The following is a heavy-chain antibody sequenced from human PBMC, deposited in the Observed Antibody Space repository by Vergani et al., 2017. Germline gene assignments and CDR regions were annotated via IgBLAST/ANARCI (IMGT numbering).Heavy chain of an antibody. J-gene: IGHJ4*02. CDR2: IKQDGSEK. CDR3: ARDSPNTAMVTGDY. CDR1: GFTFSSYW. D-gene: IGHD5-18*01. Sequence: EVQLVESGGGLVQPGGSLRLSCAASGFTFSSYWVSWVRQAPGKGLEWVANIKQDGSEKYYVDSVKGRFTISRDNAKNSLYLQMNSLRAEDTAVYYCARDSPNTAMVTGDYWGQGTLVTVSS. V-gene: IGHV3-7*01.